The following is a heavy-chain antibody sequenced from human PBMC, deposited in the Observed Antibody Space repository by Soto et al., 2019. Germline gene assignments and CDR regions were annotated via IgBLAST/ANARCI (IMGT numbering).Heavy chain of an antibody. V-gene: IGHV1-46*01. CDR2: INPNDGTT. J-gene: IGHJ4*02. CDR3: SKGYGSGSYYAL. CDR1: GYSFTSYF. D-gene: IGHD3-10*01. Sequence: QVQLVQSGAEVKRPGASVKVSCKASGYSFTSYFMHWVRQAPGQGLEWMGIINPNDGTTKYAQKFQGRVTMTRDTSTNTVYIELSSLRSEVTAVYYCSKGYGSGSYYALWGQGTLVTVSS.